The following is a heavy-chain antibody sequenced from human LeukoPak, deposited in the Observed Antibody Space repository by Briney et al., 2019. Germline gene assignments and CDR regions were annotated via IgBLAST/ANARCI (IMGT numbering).Heavy chain of an antibody. CDR2: IIPIFGTA. CDR3: ERADTESGAFDI. J-gene: IGHJ3*02. Sequence: SVKVSCKASGGTFSSYAISWVRQAPGQGLEWMGRIIPIFGTANYAQKFQGRVTITTDESTSTAYMELSSLRSEDTAVYYCERADTESGAFDIWGQGTMVTVSS. D-gene: IGHD3-9*01. CDR1: GGTFSSYA. V-gene: IGHV1-69*05.